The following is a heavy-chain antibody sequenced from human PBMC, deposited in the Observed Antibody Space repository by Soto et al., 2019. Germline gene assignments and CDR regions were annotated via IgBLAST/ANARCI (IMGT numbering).Heavy chain of an antibody. D-gene: IGHD3-16*01. CDR2: VDSFGSST. V-gene: IGHV3-74*01. Sequence: PGGSLRLSCAASGFSFSNYWMNWVRQAPGQGLVWVSRVDSFGSSTSYADSVRGRFTVSRDNAKNMVFLQMNSLRAEDTAVYYCVRDDYGFDYWGRGTLVTVSS. J-gene: IGHJ4*02. CDR1: GFSFSNYW. CDR3: VRDDYGFDY.